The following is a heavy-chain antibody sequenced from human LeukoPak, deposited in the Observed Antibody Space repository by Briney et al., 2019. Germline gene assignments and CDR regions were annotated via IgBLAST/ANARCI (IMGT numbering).Heavy chain of an antibody. D-gene: IGHD1-26*01. V-gene: IGHV1-2*02. J-gene: IGHJ6*03. CDR2: INPNSGGT. Sequence: ASVKVSCKASGYTFTGYYMHWVRQAPGQGLEWMGWINPNSGGTNYAQKFQGRVTMTRDTSISTAYMELGRLRSDDTAVYYCATRGEGATSYYYYYYMDVWGKGTTVTVSS. CDR3: ATRGEGATSYYYYYYMDV. CDR1: GYTFTGYY.